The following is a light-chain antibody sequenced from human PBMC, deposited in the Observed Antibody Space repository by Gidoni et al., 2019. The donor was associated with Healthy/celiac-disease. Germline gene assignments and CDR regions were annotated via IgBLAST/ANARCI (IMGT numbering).Light chain of an antibody. CDR2: DAS. V-gene: IGKV1-33*01. CDR3: QQYDNLPPLT. CDR1: QDISNY. Sequence: EIQMTQSPSSLSASLGERVTITCQASQDISNYLNWYQQKPGKAPKLLIYDASNLETGVPSRFSGSGSRTDFTFTISSLQPEDIATYYCQQYDNLPPLTFGGGTKVEIK. J-gene: IGKJ4*01.